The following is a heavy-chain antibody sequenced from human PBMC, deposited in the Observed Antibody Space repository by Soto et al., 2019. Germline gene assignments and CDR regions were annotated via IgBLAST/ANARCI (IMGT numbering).Heavy chain of an antibody. CDR1: GFTFSSYS. J-gene: IGHJ4*02. Sequence: GGSLRLSCAASGFTFSSYSMNWVRQAPGKGLEWVSYISSSSSTIYYADSVKGRFTISRDNAKNSLYLQMNSLRDEDTAVYYCASAPGSWNYVRYFDYWGQGTLVTVSS. CDR2: ISSSSSTI. D-gene: IGHD1-7*01. V-gene: IGHV3-48*02. CDR3: ASAPGSWNYVRYFDY.